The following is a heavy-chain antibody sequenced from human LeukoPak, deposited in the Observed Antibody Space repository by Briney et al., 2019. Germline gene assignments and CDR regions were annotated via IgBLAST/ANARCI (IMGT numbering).Heavy chain of an antibody. J-gene: IGHJ6*03. CDR3: ARVYYYYMDV. Sequence: SETLSLTCTVSGGSISSGSYYWSWIRQPAGKGLEWIGRIYTSGSTNYNPSLKSRVTISVDTSKNQFSLKLSSVTAADTAVYYCARVYYYYMDVWGKGTTVTVS. V-gene: IGHV4-61*02. CDR2: IYTSGST. CDR1: GGSISSGSYY.